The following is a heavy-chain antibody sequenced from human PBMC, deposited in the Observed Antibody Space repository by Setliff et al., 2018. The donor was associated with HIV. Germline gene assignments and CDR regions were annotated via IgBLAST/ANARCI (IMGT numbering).Heavy chain of an antibody. J-gene: IGHJ6*03. D-gene: IGHD3-16*01. Sequence: PGGSLRLSCAASAFTFRRYSMNWVRQAPGKGLEWVSSISSSSSYIYYADSVKGRFTISRDNAKNSLYLQMNSLRAEDTAVYYCARHGGYYYYYVDVWGKGTTVTV. V-gene: IGHV3-21*01. CDR3: ARHGGYYYYYVDV. CDR2: ISSSSSYI. CDR1: AFTFRRYS.